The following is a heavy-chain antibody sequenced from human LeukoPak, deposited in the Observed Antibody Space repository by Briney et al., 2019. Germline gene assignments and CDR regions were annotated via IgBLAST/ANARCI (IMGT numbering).Heavy chain of an antibody. Sequence: SETLSLTCTVSGGSISSSSYYWGWIRQPPGKGLEWIGSIYYSGSTYYNPSLKSRVTISVDTSKNQFSLKLSSVTAADTAVYYCARDSPFGGYYFDYWGQGTLVTVSS. J-gene: IGHJ4*02. CDR2: IYYSGST. CDR3: ARDSPFGGYYFDY. V-gene: IGHV4-39*07. D-gene: IGHD3-10*01. CDR1: GGSISSSSYY.